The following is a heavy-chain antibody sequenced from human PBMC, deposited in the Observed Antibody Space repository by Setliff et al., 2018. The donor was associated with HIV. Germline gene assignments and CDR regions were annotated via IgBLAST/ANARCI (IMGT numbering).Heavy chain of an antibody. J-gene: IGHJ4*02. V-gene: IGHV4-39*01. CDR3: ARHAAGPDGPFDY. CDR1: GDSMSSDNYF. Sequence: PSETLSLTCTVSGDSMSSDNYFWVWVRQPPGKGLEWIGNVYHTGSTYYNPSLKSRVTISVDTSKNQFSLKLSSVIAADTAVYYCARHAAGPDGPFDYWGQGTLVTVSS. CDR2: VYHTGST.